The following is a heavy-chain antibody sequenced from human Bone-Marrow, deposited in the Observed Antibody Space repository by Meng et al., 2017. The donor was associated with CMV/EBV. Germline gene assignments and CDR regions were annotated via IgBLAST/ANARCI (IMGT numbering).Heavy chain of an antibody. Sequence: GSLRLSCAVYGGSFSGYYWSWIRQPPGKGLEWIGEINHSGSINYSPSLKSRVTISVDTSKNQFSLKLSSVTAADTAVYYCARGGIRFLESLSYGMDVWGQGTTVPVSS. J-gene: IGHJ6*02. CDR1: GGSFSGYY. V-gene: IGHV4-34*01. CDR3: ARGGIRFLESLSYGMDV. D-gene: IGHD3-3*01. CDR2: INHSGSI.